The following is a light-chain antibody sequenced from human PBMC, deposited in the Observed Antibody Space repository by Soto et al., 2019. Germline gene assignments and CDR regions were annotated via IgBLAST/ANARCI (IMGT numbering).Light chain of an antibody. CDR2: DVS. J-gene: IGLJ2*01. V-gene: IGLV2-11*01. Sequence: QSALTQPRSVSGSPGQSVTISCTGTSSDVGDYNYVSWYQQHPGKAHKLMIYDVSKRPSGVPDRFSGSKSGNTASLTISGLQAEDEADYYCCSYAGSYTEVFGGGTKLTVL. CDR3: CSYAGSYTEV. CDR1: SSDVGDYNY.